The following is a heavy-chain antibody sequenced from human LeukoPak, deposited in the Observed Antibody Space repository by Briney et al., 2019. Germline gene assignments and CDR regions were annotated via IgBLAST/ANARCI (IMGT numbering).Heavy chain of an antibody. D-gene: IGHD3-9*01. CDR2: INHSGST. J-gene: IGHJ1*01. Sequence: SETLSLTCAVYGGSFSGYYWSWIRQPPRKGLEWIGEINHSGSTNYNPSLKSRVTISVDTSKNQFSLKLSSVTAADTAVYYCARGRRYFYFQHWGQGTLVTVSS. CDR3: ARGRRYFYFQH. V-gene: IGHV4-34*01. CDR1: GGSFSGYY.